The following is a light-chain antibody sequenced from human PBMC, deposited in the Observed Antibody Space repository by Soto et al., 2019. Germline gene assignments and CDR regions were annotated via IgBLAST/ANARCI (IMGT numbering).Light chain of an antibody. CDR3: QERSNWPHLT. J-gene: IGKJ4*01. Sequence: EVVLTQSPATLSLSPGERATLSCRASQSVSSYLAWYQQKPGQAPRLLIYDASNRATGIPARFSGSGSGTDFTLTISSLEPEDFAVYFCQERSNWPHLTFGGGTKVEIK. CDR1: QSVSSY. CDR2: DAS. V-gene: IGKV3-11*01.